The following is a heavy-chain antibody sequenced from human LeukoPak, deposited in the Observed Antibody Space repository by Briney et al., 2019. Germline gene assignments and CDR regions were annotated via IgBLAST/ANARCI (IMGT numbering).Heavy chain of an antibody. V-gene: IGHV1-18*01. CDR2: ISAYNGNT. Sequence: ASVKVSCKASGYTFTSYGISWVRQAPGQGLEWMGWISAYNGNTNYAQKLQGRVTMTTDTSTSTACMELRSLRSDDTAVYYCARDGPAATGYYYYYGMDVWGQGTTVTVSS. CDR1: GYTFTSYG. CDR3: ARDGPAATGYYYYYGMDV. J-gene: IGHJ6*02. D-gene: IGHD2-2*01.